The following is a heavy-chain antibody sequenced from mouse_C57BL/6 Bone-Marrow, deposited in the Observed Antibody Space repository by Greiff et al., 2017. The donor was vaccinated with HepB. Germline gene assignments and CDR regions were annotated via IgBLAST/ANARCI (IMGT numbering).Heavy chain of an antibody. CDR3: ARESVPYGSSYGYFDY. D-gene: IGHD1-1*01. Sequence: VQLKESGGGLVQPGGSLKLSCAASGFTFSDYYMYWVRQTPEKRLEWVAYISNGGGSTYYPDTIKGRFTISRDNAKNTLYLQMSRLKSEDTAMYYCARESVPYGSSYGYFDYWGQGTTLTVSS. CDR2: ISNGGGST. CDR1: GFTFSDYY. J-gene: IGHJ2*01. V-gene: IGHV5-12*01.